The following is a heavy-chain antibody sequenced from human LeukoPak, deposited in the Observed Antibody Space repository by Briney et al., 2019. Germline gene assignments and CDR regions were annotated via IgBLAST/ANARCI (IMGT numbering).Heavy chain of an antibody. CDR2: ISRSSSYI. D-gene: IGHD6-6*01. J-gene: IGHJ4*02. CDR3: ARDRFQQLVHDY. V-gene: IGHV3-21*01. CDR1: GFTFSSYS. Sequence: GGSLRLSCAASGFTFSSYSMNWVRQAPGKGLEWVSSISRSSSYIYYADSVKGRFTISRDNAKNSLYLQMNSLRAEDTAVYYCARDRFQQLVHDYWGQGTLVTVSS.